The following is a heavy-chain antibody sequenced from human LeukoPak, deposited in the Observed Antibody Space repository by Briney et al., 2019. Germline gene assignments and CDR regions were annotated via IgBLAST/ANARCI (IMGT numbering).Heavy chain of an antibody. Sequence: SQTLSLTCTVSGGSISSGTYYWSWIRQPAGKGLEWIGRIYSSGSTNYNPSLKSRVTISIDTSKNQFSLKLSSVTAADTAVYYCAREGGYYGGNRGPFDYWGQGTLVTVSS. CDR1: GGSISSGTYY. CDR3: AREGGYYGGNRGPFDY. CDR2: IYSSGST. D-gene: IGHD4-23*01. J-gene: IGHJ4*02. V-gene: IGHV4-61*02.